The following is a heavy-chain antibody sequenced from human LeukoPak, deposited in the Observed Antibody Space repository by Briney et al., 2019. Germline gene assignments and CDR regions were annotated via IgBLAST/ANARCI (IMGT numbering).Heavy chain of an antibody. D-gene: IGHD4-11*01. J-gene: IGHJ3*02. CDR1: GYTFTSYW. CDR2: IYPGDSDT. V-gene: IGHV5-51*01. CDR3: ARRRDYSDYSDAFDI. Sequence: HGESLKISCKGSGYTFTSYWIGWVRQMPGKGLEWMGIIYPGDSDTRYSPSFQGQVTISVDKSISTAYLQWSSLKASDTAMYYCARRRDYSDYSDAFDIWGQGTMVTVSS.